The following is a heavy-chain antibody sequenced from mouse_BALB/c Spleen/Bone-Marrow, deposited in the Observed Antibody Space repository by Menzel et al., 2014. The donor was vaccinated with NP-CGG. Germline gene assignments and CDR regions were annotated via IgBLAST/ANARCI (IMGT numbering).Heavy chain of an antibody. CDR2: IIPSSGYT. CDR1: GYTFTTYT. J-gene: IGHJ2*01. V-gene: IGHV1-4*01. D-gene: IGHD2-3*01. Sequence: QVQLKDSGAELARPGASVKMSCRASGYTFTTYTIHWVRQRPGQGLEWIGYIIPSSGYTNYIQKFKDKATLTADKSSSTAYMQRSSLTSEDSAVYYCARRDDGYVFFDYWGQGTTLTVSS. CDR3: ARRDDGYVFFDY.